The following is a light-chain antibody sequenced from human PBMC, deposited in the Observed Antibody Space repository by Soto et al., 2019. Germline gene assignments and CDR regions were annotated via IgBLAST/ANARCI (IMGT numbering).Light chain of an antibody. V-gene: IGKV1-9*01. CDR1: QGISSY. J-gene: IGKJ5*01. Sequence: DIQLTQSPSFRSASVGDRVTITCRSSQGISSYLAWFQQKPGRAPNLLIYGASTLQSGVPSRFSGSGSGTDFTLTISNLQPEDFATYYCQQLNAYPLTFGQGTRLEIK. CDR3: QQLNAYPLT. CDR2: GAS.